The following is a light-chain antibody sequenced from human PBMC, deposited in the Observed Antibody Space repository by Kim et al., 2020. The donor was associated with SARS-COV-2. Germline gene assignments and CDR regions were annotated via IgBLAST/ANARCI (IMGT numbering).Light chain of an antibody. V-gene: IGLV3-1*01. CDR1: KLGDKY. CDR2: QDT. CDR3: QAWDSSLNYV. Sequence: VSPGKTATITCSGDKLGDKYACWYQQKPGQSPVLVIYQDTRRPSGIPERFSGSNAGNTATLTISGTQAMDEADYYCQAWDSSLNYVFGTGTKVTVL. J-gene: IGLJ1*01.